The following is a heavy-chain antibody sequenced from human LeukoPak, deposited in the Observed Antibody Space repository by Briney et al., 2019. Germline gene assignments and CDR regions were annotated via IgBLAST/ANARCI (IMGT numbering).Heavy chain of an antibody. CDR1: GFTVSSNY. CDR2: ISGSGGST. Sequence: PGGSLRLSCAASGFTVSSNYMSWVRQAPGKGLEWVSAISGSGGSTYYADSVKGRFTISRDNSKNTLYLQMNSLRAEDTAVYYCANLGRIQLWNPFDYWGQGTLVTVSS. J-gene: IGHJ4*02. V-gene: IGHV3-23*01. D-gene: IGHD5-18*01. CDR3: ANLGRIQLWNPFDY.